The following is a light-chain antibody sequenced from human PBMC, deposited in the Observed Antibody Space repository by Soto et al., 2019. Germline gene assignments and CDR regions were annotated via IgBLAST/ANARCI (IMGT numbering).Light chain of an antibody. CDR1: RSVSSY. CDR3: QQRSNWPRT. V-gene: IGKV3-11*01. Sequence: EIVLTQSPATLSLSPGERATLSCRASRSVSSYLAWYQQKPGQAPSLLIYDASNRATGIPARFSGSGSGTEFTLTISSLEPEDFAVYYCQQRSNWPRTFGGGTKVEIK. CDR2: DAS. J-gene: IGKJ4*01.